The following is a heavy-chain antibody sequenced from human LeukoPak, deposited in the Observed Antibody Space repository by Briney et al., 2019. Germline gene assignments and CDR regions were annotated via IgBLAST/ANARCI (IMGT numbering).Heavy chain of an antibody. CDR1: GGSISSYY. V-gene: IGHV4-59*01. J-gene: IGHJ3*02. D-gene: IGHD1-26*01. CDR2: IYYSGST. Sequence: SETLSLTCTVSGGSISSYYWSWIRQPPGKGLEWIGYIYYSGSTNYNPSLKSRVTISVDTSKNQFSLKLSSVTAADTAVYYCARTRWEDAFDIRGQGTMVTVSS. CDR3: ARTRWEDAFDI.